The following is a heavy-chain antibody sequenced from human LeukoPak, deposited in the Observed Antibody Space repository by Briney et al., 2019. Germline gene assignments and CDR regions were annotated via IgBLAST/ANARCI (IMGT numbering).Heavy chain of an antibody. Sequence: GGSLRLSCSASGFTFGSYAMHWVRQAPGKGLEYVSAISSNGGSTYYADSVKGRFTISRDNSKNTLYLQMSSLRAEDTAVYYCVKPEDSSTSRDSAGGYWGQGTLVTVSS. V-gene: IGHV3-64D*06. CDR3: VKPEDSSTSRDSAGGY. D-gene: IGHD2/OR15-2a*01. J-gene: IGHJ4*02. CDR1: GFTFGSYA. CDR2: ISSNGGST.